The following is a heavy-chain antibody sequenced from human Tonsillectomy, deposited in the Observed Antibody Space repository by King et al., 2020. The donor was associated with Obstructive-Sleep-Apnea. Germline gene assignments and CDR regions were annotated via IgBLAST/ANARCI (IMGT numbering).Heavy chain of an antibody. CDR1: GFTFSNSW. J-gene: IGHJ4*02. D-gene: IGHD2-2*02. CDR2: INSDESST. V-gene: IGHV3-74*01. CDR3: ARDRRYIPDY. Sequence: VQLVESGGGLVQPGGSLRLSCAASGFTFSNSWMHWVRQAPGKGLVWVSHINSDESSTNYADSVKGRFTISRDNAKNTVYLQMNSLRAEDTAVYYCARDRRYIPDYWGQGTLVTVSS.